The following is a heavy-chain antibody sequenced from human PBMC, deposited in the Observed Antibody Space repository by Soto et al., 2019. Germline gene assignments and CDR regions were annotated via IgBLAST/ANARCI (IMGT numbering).Heavy chain of an antibody. J-gene: IGHJ6*03. CDR3: AREVKYGDYYYYYMDV. Sequence: SETLSLTCSVSGGSISSYYWTWIRQPPGKRLEWIGYIYYSGSTNYNPSLKSRVTISVDTSKNQFSLKLNSVTAADTAVYYCAREVKYGDYYYYYMDVWGKGTTVTVSS. V-gene: IGHV4-59*01. D-gene: IGHD4-17*01. CDR2: IYYSGST. CDR1: GGSISSYY.